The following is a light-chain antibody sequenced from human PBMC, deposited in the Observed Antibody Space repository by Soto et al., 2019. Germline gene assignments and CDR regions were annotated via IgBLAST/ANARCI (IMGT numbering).Light chain of an antibody. CDR3: CSYAGSSSVV. CDR2: EGS. CDR1: SSDVGSYNL. Sequence: QSVLTQPASVSGSPGQSITISCTGTSSDVGSYNLVSWYQQHPGKAPKLMIYEGSKRPSGVSNRFSGSKSGNTASLTISGLQAEGEAGYYCCSYAGSSSVVFGGGTKLTVL. V-gene: IGLV2-23*01. J-gene: IGLJ2*01.